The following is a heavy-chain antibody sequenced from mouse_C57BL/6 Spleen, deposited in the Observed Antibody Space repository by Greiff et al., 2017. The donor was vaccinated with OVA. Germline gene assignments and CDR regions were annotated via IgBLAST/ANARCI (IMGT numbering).Heavy chain of an antibody. Sequence: EVNLVESGGGLVKPGGSLKLSCAASGFTFSDYGMHWVRLAPEKGLEWVAYISSGSSTIYYADTVKGRFTISRDNAKNTLCLQMTSLRSEDTAMYYCARVDGYYGYFDVWGTGTTVTVSS. CDR2: ISSGSSTI. D-gene: IGHD2-3*01. CDR1: GFTFSDYG. J-gene: IGHJ1*03. CDR3: ARVDGYYGYFDV. V-gene: IGHV5-17*01.